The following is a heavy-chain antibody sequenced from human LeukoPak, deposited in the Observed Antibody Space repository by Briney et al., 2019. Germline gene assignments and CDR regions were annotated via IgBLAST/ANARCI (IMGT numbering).Heavy chain of an antibody. V-gene: IGHV3-7*01. D-gene: IGHD1-20*01. Sequence: GGSLRLSCAASGFTFSSYWMNWVRQAPGKGLEWVANIKQDGSEKYYVDSVKGRFTISRDNARNSLYLQVNSLRAEDTAVYYCARGHNSNGDHCFDNWGQGTLVTVSS. CDR3: ARGHNSNGDHCFDN. CDR2: IKQDGSEK. J-gene: IGHJ4*02. CDR1: GFTFSSYW.